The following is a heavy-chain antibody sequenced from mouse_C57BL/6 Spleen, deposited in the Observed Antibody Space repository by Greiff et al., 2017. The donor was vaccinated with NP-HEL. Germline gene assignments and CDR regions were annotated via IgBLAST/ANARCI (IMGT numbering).Heavy chain of an antibody. J-gene: IGHJ1*03. CDR2: IYPGGGYT. V-gene: IGHV1-63*01. Sequence: QVQPKQSGAELVRPGTSVKMSCKASGYTFTNYWIGWAKQRPGHGLEWIGDIYPGGGYTNYNEKFKGKATLTADKSSSTAYMQFSSLTSEDSAIYYCARCDGYYPYWYFDVWGTGTTVTVSS. D-gene: IGHD2-3*01. CDR1: GYTFTNYW. CDR3: ARCDGYYPYWYFDV.